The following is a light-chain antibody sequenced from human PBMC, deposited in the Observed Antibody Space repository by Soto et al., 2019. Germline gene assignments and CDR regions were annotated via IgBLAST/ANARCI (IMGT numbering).Light chain of an antibody. Sequence: EVVLTQSPATLSLSPGERATLSCRASPSVGSYLAWYQQRPGQPPRLLIYDASKRATGIPARFSGSGSGTDFTLTISSLEPEDFGAYYCQQRTDWTFGQGTKVEIK. CDR3: QQRTDWT. CDR1: PSVGSY. J-gene: IGKJ1*01. V-gene: IGKV3-11*01. CDR2: DAS.